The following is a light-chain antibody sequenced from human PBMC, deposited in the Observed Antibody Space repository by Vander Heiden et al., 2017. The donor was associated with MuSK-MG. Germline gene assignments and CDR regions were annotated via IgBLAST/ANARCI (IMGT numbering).Light chain of an antibody. CDR2: DAS. Sequence: EIVLTQSPATLSLSPGERATLSCRASQSVSSFLAWYQQKPGQAPRLLIYDASTRATGIPARFSGSGSGTDFTLTINSREPEDVAVYYCQQHSNWPPLTFGGGTKVXIK. V-gene: IGKV3-11*01. CDR1: QSVSSF. CDR3: QQHSNWPPLT. J-gene: IGKJ4*01.